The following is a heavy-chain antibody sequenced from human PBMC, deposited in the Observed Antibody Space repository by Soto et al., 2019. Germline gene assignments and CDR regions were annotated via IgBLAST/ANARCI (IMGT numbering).Heavy chain of an antibody. D-gene: IGHD3-10*01. J-gene: IGHJ4*02. CDR2: ISSDGSNK. CDR3: AKVRADYYYGSGPFDY. V-gene: IGHV3-30*18. CDR1: GFTFSSYG. Sequence: QVLLVESGGGVVQPGRSLRLSCAASGFTFSSYGMHWVRQAPGKGLEWVALISSDGSNKYYADSVKGRFTISRDNSKNTLYLQMNTLRAGDTAVYCCAKVRADYYYGSGPFDYWGQGTLVTVSS.